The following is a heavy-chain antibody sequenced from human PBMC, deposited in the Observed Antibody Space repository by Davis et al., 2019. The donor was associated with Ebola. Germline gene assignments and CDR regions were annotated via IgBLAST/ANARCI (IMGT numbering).Heavy chain of an antibody. Sequence: GESLKISCKGFGYSFTTYWIAWVRQVPGKGLEWMGIIYPDDSDTRYSPTFQGQVTISADKSINTAYLQWSGLKSSDTAMYYCARRARDFGSGSYNWFDPWGQGTLVTVSS. V-gene: IGHV5-51*01. CDR3: ARRARDFGSGSYNWFDP. CDR1: GYSFTTYW. CDR2: IYPDDSDT. D-gene: IGHD3-10*01. J-gene: IGHJ5*02.